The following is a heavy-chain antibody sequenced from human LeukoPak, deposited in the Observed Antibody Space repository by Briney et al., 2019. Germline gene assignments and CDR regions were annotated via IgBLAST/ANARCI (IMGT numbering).Heavy chain of an antibody. Sequence: SETLSLTCTVSGDSISSGYYWGWIRQPPGKGLEWIGSIYHSGSTYYNPSLKSRVTISVDTSKNQFSLKLSSVTAADTAVYYCASGNSGSSANDYWGQGTLVTVSS. J-gene: IGHJ4*02. D-gene: IGHD1-26*01. V-gene: IGHV4-38-2*02. CDR2: IYHSGST. CDR3: ASGNSGSSANDY. CDR1: GDSISSGYY.